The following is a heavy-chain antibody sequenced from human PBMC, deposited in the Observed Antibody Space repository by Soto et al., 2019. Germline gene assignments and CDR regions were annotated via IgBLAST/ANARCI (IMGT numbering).Heavy chain of an antibody. J-gene: IGHJ4*02. CDR2: ISASGGIT. CDR3: AKGQNSGTDRFYLDY. V-gene: IGHV3-23*01. D-gene: IGHD1-26*01. Sequence: AGSLRLSFAASGITLSSYAMSWVRQAPGKGPEWVSGISASGGITSYADSVKVRFTISRDNSKNTLYLQMNSLRADDTAVYQCAKGQNSGTDRFYLDYWRQGALVTVSS. CDR1: GITLSSYA.